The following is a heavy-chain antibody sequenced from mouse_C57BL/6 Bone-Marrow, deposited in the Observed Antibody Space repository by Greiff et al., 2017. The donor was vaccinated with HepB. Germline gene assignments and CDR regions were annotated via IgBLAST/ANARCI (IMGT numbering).Heavy chain of an antibody. CDR2: IDPSDSYT. D-gene: IGHD1-1*01. J-gene: IGHJ1*03. Sequence: QVQLQQPGAELVMPGASVKLSCKASGYTFTSYWMHWVKQRPGQGLEWIGEIDPSDSYTNYNQKFKGKSTLTVDKSSSTAYMQLSSLTSEDSAVYYCASREFTTVVATDWYFDVWGTGTTVTVSS. CDR3: ASREFTTVVATDWYFDV. CDR1: GYTFTSYW. V-gene: IGHV1-69*01.